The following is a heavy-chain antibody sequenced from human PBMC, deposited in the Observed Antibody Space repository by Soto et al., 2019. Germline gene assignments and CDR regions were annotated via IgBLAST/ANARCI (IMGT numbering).Heavy chain of an antibody. CDR3: ARAGFTIFGVVPNWFDP. V-gene: IGHV4-30-4*01. J-gene: IGHJ5*02. Sequence: SETLSLTCTVSGGSISSGDYYWSWIRQPPGKGLECIGYISYDGSTYYNPSLKSRITISVDTSKNQFSLKLNSVTAADTAVYYCARAGFTIFGVVPNWFDPWGQGTLVTVSS. CDR2: ISYDGST. CDR1: GGSISSGDYY. D-gene: IGHD3-3*01.